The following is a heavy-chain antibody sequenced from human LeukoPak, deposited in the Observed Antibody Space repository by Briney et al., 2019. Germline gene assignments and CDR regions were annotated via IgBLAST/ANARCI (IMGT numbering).Heavy chain of an antibody. D-gene: IGHD3-16*02. J-gene: IGHJ6*02. V-gene: IGHV1-46*01. CDR2: INPSGGCT. Sequence: ASVKVSCKASGYTFTSYYMHWVRQAPGQGLEWMGIINPSGGCTSYAQKFQGRVTMTRDTSTSTAYMELSSLRSEDTAVYYCAADGRATYDYVWGSYPNYYYYYGMDVWGQGTTVTVSS. CDR1: GYTFTSYY. CDR3: AADGRATYDYVWGSYPNYYYYYGMDV.